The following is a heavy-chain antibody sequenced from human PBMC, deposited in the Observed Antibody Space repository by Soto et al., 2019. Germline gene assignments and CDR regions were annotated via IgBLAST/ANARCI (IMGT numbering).Heavy chain of an antibody. CDR3: GREGQTTVVTPGDY. Sequence: EVQLVESGGGLVKPGGSLRLSCAASGFTFSTYSMNWVRQAPGKGLEWVSSISSSSSYIYYADSVKGRFTISRDNAENSLYLQMNSLRAEDTAVYYCGREGQTTVVTPGDYWGQGTLVTVSS. CDR1: GFTFSTYS. J-gene: IGHJ4*02. D-gene: IGHD4-17*01. V-gene: IGHV3-21*01. CDR2: ISSSSSYI.